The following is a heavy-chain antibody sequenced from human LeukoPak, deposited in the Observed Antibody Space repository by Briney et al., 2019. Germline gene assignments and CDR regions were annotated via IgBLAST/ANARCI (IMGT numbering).Heavy chain of an antibody. D-gene: IGHD4-17*01. CDR1: GFAFRSYS. CDR2: ISSISSFI. CDR3: ARDSEGLYGDFDTVNWFDP. Sequence: GGSLRLSCAASGFAFRSYSMHWVRQAPGKGLEWVSSISSISSFIYYADSLEGRFTISRDNAQNSLYLQMNGLRAEDTAVYYCARDSEGLYGDFDTVNWFDPWGQGTLVTVSS. J-gene: IGHJ5*02. V-gene: IGHV3-21*01.